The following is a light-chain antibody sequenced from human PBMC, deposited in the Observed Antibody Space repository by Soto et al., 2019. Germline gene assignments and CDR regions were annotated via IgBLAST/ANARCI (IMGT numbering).Light chain of an antibody. Sequence: QSALTQPASVSGSLGQSITISCTGTSSDVGAYDYVSWYQQHPGKAPKLMIYEVTNRPSGVSNRFSGSKSGNTASLTISGRQAEDEADYYCSSYTSISTYVFGSGTKLTVL. CDR2: EVT. V-gene: IGLV2-14*01. J-gene: IGLJ1*01. CDR3: SSYTSISTYV. CDR1: SSDVGAYDY.